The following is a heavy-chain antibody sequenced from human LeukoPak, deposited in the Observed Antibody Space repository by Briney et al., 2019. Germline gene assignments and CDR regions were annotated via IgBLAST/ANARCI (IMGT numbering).Heavy chain of an antibody. V-gene: IGHV4-59*01. J-gene: IGHJ4*02. Sequence: SETLSLTCTVSGGSISSYYWSWIRQPPGKGLEWIGYIYYSGSTNYNPSLTSRVTISVDTSKNQFSLKLSSVTAADTAVYYCARESCSGGSCYSDYWGQGTLVTVSS. CDR3: ARESCSGGSCYSDY. D-gene: IGHD2-15*01. CDR2: IYYSGST. CDR1: GGSISSYY.